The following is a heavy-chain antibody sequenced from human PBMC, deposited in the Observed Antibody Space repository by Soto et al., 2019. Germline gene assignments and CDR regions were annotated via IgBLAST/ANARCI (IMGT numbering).Heavy chain of an antibody. CDR1: GFTFSSYG. D-gene: IGHD2-15*01. J-gene: IGHJ6*03. Sequence: QVQLVESVGGVVQPGSSLRLSCAGSGFTFSSYGMHWVRQAPGKGLAWVAVISYDGGNKYYADSVKGRFTISRDNSKYTLYLQMNSLRGEDTAVYYCAKDRGGYCSGGSCYYYYYMDGWGKGTTVTVSS. V-gene: IGHV3-30*18. CDR3: AKDRGGYCSGGSCYYYYYMDG. CDR2: ISYDGGNK.